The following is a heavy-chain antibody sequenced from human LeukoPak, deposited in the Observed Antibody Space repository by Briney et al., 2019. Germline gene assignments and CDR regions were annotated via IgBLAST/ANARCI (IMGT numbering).Heavy chain of an antibody. J-gene: IGHJ4*02. Sequence: EGSLRLSCAVSGFTVSGNYMSWVRQAPGKGLEWVSLIYSGDTTLYADSVKGRFTISRDISKNTVYLQMNSLRAEDTAVYYCARNDYWGQGTLVTVSS. CDR1: GFTVSGNY. V-gene: IGHV3-53*01. CDR2: IYSGDTT. CDR3: ARNDY.